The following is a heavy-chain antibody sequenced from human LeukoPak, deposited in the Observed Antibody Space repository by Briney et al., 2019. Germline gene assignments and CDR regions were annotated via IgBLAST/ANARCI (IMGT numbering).Heavy chain of an antibody. J-gene: IGHJ6*03. Sequence: PSETLSLTCVISGGSISSDFWSWIRQPAGKGLEWIGRVYTSGGTNHNPSLKSRVTISIDTAKNQISLKVRSVTAADTAIYYCAGGHSGSSAKILYYYYMDVWGKGTTVTVSS. CDR2: VYTSGGT. D-gene: IGHD1-26*01. V-gene: IGHV4-4*07. CDR1: GGSISSDF. CDR3: AGGHSGSSAKILYYYYMDV.